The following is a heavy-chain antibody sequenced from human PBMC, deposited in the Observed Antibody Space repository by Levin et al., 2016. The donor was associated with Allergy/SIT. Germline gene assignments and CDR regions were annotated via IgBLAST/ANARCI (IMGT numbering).Heavy chain of an antibody. J-gene: IGHJ6*03. CDR3: ARSGDYYGSGTYWADYFYYYMDV. CDR1: GFNLSSNH. Sequence: ETLSLTCAASGFNLSSNHMTWVRQAPGKGLESVSLIYSGGRISYTDSVKGRFTISRDNSKNTLYLQMNSLRAEDTAVYYCARSGDYYGSGTYWADYFYYYMDVWGKGTTVTVSS. V-gene: IGHV3-53*01. D-gene: IGHD3-10*01. CDR2: IYSGGRI.